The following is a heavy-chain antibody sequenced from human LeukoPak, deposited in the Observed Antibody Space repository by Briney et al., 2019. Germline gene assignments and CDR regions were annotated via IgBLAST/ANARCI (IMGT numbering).Heavy chain of an antibody. CDR1: GGTFSSNA. CDR2: IIPIIGIT. V-gene: IGHV1-69*04. D-gene: IGHD5-12*01. CDR3: ARYGASSDYDLRRPSFFDS. Sequence: GASVTLSCTASGGTFSSNAIAWVRQAPGQGLELMGRIIPIIGITTYEQKFQGRLTITADKSTNTAYMALSSLRSEDTAIYYCARYGASSDYDLRRPSFFDSWGQGTLITVSS. J-gene: IGHJ4*02.